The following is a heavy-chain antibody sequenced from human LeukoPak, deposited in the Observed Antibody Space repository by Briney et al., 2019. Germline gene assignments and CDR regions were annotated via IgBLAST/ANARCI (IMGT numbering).Heavy chain of an antibody. Sequence: GGSLRLSCAASGFTFDDYAMHWVRQAPGKGLEWVSGISWNSGSIGYADSVKGRFTISRDNAKNSLYLQMNSLRAEDTAVYYCASSSMTQAPDYWGQGTLVIVSS. CDR3: ASSSMTQAPDY. CDR2: ISWNSGSI. D-gene: IGHD2-21*02. J-gene: IGHJ4*02. CDR1: GFTFDDYA. V-gene: IGHV3-9*01.